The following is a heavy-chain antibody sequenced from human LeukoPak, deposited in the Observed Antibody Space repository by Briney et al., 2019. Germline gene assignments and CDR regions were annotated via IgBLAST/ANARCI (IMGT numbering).Heavy chain of an antibody. J-gene: IGHJ5*02. CDR3: ARDPGVWSGRYLPSKWFLP. V-gene: IGHV1-2*02. CDR2: INPNSGGA. D-gene: IGHD3-3*01. CDR1: GYTFTGYY. Sequence: GASVKVSCKASGYTFTGYYINWVRQAPGQGLEWMGWINPNSGGANYAQKFQGRVTMTRDTSISTAYMELSRLTSDDTAVYYCARDPGVWSGRYLPSKWFLPWGQGTPVTVSS.